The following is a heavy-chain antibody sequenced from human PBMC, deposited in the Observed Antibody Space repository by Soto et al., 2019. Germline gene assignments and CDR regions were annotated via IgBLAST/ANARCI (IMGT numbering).Heavy chain of an antibody. Sequence: ASVKVSCKASGGTFSSYTISWVRQAPGQGLEWMGRIIPIRGIANYAQKFQGRVTITADTSTSTAYMELSSLRSEDTAVYYCARGTIFGVVIRPPMDVWGQGTTVTVSS. CDR2: IIPIRGIA. V-gene: IGHV1-69*02. CDR3: ARGTIFGVVIRPPMDV. CDR1: GGTFSSYT. D-gene: IGHD3-3*01. J-gene: IGHJ6*02.